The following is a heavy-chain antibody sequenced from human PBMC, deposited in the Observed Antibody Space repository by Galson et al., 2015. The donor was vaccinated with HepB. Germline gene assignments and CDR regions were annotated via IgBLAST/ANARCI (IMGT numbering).Heavy chain of an antibody. J-gene: IGHJ6*02. Sequence: SVKVSCKASGDNFNNYITTWVRQAPGQGLEWMGGIIPVFGIINYAQKFQGRVTITADKSTSTAYMELSNLRSEDTAVYYCARDTSIGVVEYHYYGMDVWGQGTTVTVSS. D-gene: IGHD2/OR15-2a*01. CDR2: IIPVFGII. V-gene: IGHV1-69*10. CDR1: GDNFNNYI. CDR3: ARDTSIGVVEYHYYGMDV.